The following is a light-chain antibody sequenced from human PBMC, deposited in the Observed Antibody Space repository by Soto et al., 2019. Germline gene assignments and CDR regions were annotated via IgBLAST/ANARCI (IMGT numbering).Light chain of an antibody. J-gene: IGLJ1*01. Sequence: QSALTQAPSVSGAPGQRVTISCTGSSSNIGAGYDVHWYQKVPGTAPKLLIYGNNNRPSGVPDRFSGSKSGTSASLAITGLQAEDEADYYCQSYDSSLSAPYVFGTGTQLTVL. CDR3: QSYDSSLSAPYV. CDR1: SSNIGAGYD. CDR2: GNN. V-gene: IGLV1-40*01.